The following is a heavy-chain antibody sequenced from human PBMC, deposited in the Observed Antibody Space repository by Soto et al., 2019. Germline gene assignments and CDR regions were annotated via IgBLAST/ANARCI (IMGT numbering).Heavy chain of an antibody. D-gene: IGHD2-8*02. J-gene: IGHJ4*02. CDR1: GGSISGDYY. V-gene: IGHV4-30-4*08. CDR2: IYYSGSS. Sequence: KTSETLSLTCSVSGGSISGDYYWSWIRQSPEKGLEWIGYIYYSGSSYSNPALQSRLSMSLDTSKNQFSLKLRSVTAADTAVYYCARDHGWWSFDYWGQGALVTVSS. CDR3: ARDHGWWSFDY.